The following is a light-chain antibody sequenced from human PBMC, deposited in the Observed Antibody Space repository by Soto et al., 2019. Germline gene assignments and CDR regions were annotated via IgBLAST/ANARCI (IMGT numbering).Light chain of an antibody. V-gene: IGKV1-5*01. J-gene: IGKJ1*01. CDR2: DAS. CDR3: QQYNSYTWT. Sequence: DIQMTQSPSTLSASVGDRVTITCRASQSISRSLAWYQQRPGKAPKLLIYDASSLESGVPSRFSGSGSGKEFTLTISSLQPDDFATYYCQQYNSYTWTFGQGTKVDIK. CDR1: QSISRS.